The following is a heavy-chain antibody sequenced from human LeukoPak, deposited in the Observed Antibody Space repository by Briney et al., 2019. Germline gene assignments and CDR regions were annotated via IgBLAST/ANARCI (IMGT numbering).Heavy chain of an antibody. D-gene: IGHD2-2*02. Sequence: SETLSLTCTVSGGSISIDNYYWGWIRQPPGKGLEWNGSMYYSGSTYYNPSLKSRVTISVDTSKNQFSLKLSSVTAADTAVYYCARRRYCSGTSCYNYFDYWGQGTLVTVSS. J-gene: IGHJ4*02. V-gene: IGHV4-39*01. CDR1: GGSISIDNYY. CDR3: ARRRYCSGTSCYNYFDY. CDR2: MYYSGST.